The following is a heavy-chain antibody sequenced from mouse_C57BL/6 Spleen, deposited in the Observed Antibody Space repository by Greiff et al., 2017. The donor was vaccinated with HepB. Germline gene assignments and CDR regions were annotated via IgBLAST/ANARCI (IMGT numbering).Heavy chain of an antibody. CDR3: ARSDDYDRGRN. D-gene: IGHD2-4*01. Sequence: QVQLKQSGAELVMPGASVKLSCKASGYTFTSYWMHWVKQRPGQGLEWIGEIDPSDSYTNYNQKFKGKSTLTVDKSSSTAYMQLSSLTSEDSAVYCCARSDDYDRGRNWGQGTLVTVSA. V-gene: IGHV1-69*01. CDR2: IDPSDSYT. J-gene: IGHJ3*01. CDR1: GYTFTSYW.